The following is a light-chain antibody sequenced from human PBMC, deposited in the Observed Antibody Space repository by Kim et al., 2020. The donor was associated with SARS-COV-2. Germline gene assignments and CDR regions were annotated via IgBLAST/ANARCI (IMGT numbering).Light chain of an antibody. CDR2: DVT. CDR1: SSDIGGYNY. CDR3: CSYAGSYVLV. V-gene: IGLV2-11*01. J-gene: IGLJ2*01. Sequence: GQTDTLSCTGTSSDIGGYNYVSWYQHHPGKAPKLIIYDVTKRPSGVPDRFSGSKSGNTASLTISGLQAEDETDYYCCSYAGSYVLVFGGGTQLTVL.